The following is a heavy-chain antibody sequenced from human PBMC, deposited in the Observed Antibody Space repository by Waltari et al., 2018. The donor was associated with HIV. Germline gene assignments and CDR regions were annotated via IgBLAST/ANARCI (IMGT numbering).Heavy chain of an antibody. V-gene: IGHV3-23*01. CDR1: GLSFVTYA. J-gene: IGHJ6*02. CDR2: MRGNGDHT. D-gene: IGHD6-13*01. Sequence: EVQLLESGGGLVQPGQSLRISCTVSGLSFVTYAMSWVRQAPGKGLVWVSCMRGNGDHTFDADSVNGRFTISRDNSKRTLYLQRNSLRAQDTALYYCARHSSSHPYYYAMDVWGQGTTVTVSS. CDR3: ARHSSSHPYYYAMDV.